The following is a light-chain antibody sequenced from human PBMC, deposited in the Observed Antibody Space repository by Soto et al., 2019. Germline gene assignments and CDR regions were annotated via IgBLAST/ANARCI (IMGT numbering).Light chain of an antibody. V-gene: IGKV3-11*01. CDR2: DAS. J-gene: IGKJ5*01. Sequence: EIVLTQSPATLSLSPGERATLSCRASQSVNSYLAWYQQKPGQAPRLLIYDASNRATGIPARFSGSGSGTDFTLTISGLEPKDFAVYYCQQGGTFGQGTRLEIK. CDR3: QQGGT. CDR1: QSVNSY.